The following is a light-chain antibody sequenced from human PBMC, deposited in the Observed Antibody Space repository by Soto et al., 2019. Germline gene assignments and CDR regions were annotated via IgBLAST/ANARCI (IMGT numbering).Light chain of an antibody. CDR3: LQDYSFPWT. Sequence: DIQMTQSPSSLSASVGDRVTITCRASQSISSYLNWYQQKPGKAPKLLISAASSLQSGVPTRFNGSGSGTDFTLTISSLQPEDFATYYCLQDYSFPWTFGQGTKVDIK. CDR1: QSISSY. J-gene: IGKJ1*01. CDR2: AAS. V-gene: IGKV1-39*01.